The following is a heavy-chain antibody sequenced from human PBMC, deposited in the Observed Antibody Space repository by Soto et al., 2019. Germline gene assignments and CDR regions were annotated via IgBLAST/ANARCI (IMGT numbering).Heavy chain of an antibody. J-gene: IGHJ5*02. D-gene: IGHD1-26*01. Sequence: QVQLRESGPGLVKPSQALSLVCSVSGDSITSGGYYWTWLRQRPGKGLEWIGYIYFTGSAYYNPSLKSRMSMSVDTSKNQFSLRLSSVTAADTAFYYCARERVLRSGWFGPWVQGTRVPVSS. V-gene: IGHV4-31*03. CDR1: GDSITSGGYY. CDR3: ARERVLRSGWFGP. CDR2: IYFTGSA.